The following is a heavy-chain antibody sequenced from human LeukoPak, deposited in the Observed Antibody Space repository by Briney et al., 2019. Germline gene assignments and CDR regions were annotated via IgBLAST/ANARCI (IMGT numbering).Heavy chain of an antibody. D-gene: IGHD3-22*01. V-gene: IGHV3-23*01. CDR2: ISGSGGST. J-gene: IGHJ4*02. CDR1: GFTFSSYA. CDR3: AKGNGGYYYDGTGYRDGYFDY. Sequence: GGSLRLSCAASGFTFSSYAMSWVRQAPGEGLQWVSDISGSGGSTYYADSVKGRFTISRDNSKNTLYLQMNSLRAEDTAVYYCAKGNGGYYYDGTGYRDGYFDYWGQGALVTVSS.